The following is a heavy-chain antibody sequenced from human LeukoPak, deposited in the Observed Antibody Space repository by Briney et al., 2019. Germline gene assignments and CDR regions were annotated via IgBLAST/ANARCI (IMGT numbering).Heavy chain of an antibody. Sequence: SETLSLTCTVSGGSISSYYWSWIRQPPGKGLEWIGYIYYSGSTNYNPSLKSRVTISVDTSKNQFSLKLSSVTAADTAVYYCARDAPYYDFWSGSNYYYYGMDVWGQGTTVTISS. D-gene: IGHD3-3*01. V-gene: IGHV4-59*01. CDR2: IYYSGST. J-gene: IGHJ6*02. CDR1: GGSISSYY. CDR3: ARDAPYYDFWSGSNYYYYGMDV.